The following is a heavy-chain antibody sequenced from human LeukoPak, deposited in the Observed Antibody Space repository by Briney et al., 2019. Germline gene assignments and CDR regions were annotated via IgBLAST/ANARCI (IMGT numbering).Heavy chain of an antibody. CDR1: DFTFSNYW. CDR3: ATEVGTPAVRSAFNI. V-gene: IGHV3-7*01. D-gene: IGHD2-15*01. J-gene: IGHJ3*02. Sequence: GGSLRLSCVASDFTFSNYWMSWVRQAPGKGLEWVANIKQDGSEINYVDSVKGRFTISRDNAKNSLYLQMNSLRAEDTAVYYCATEVGTPAVRSAFNIRGQGTMVTVSS. CDR2: IKQDGSEI.